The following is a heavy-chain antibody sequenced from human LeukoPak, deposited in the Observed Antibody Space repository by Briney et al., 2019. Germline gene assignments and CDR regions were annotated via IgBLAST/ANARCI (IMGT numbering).Heavy chain of an antibody. Sequence: SQTLSLTCAISGDSVSSNSAAWNWIRQSSSRGLEWLGRTYYRSKWYNDYAVSVKSRITINPDTSKNQFSLQLNSVTPEDTAVYYCARGVAGYGSGAFDYWGQGTLVTVSS. D-gene: IGHD3-10*01. CDR3: ARGVAGYGSGAFDY. J-gene: IGHJ4*02. CDR2: TYYRSKWYN. V-gene: IGHV6-1*01. CDR1: GDSVSSNSAA.